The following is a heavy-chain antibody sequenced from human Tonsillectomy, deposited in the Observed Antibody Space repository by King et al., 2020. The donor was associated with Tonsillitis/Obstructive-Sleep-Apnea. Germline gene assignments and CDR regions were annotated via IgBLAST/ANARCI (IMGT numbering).Heavy chain of an antibody. CDR3: VRRGRGGRGSGSYYYFDY. D-gene: IGHD3-10*01. CDR1: GGSISSYY. Sequence: VQLQESGPGLVKPSETLSLTCTVSGGSISSYYWSWSRQPPGKGLEWIGYIYYSGNTDYNHSHKSRVTISVDTSKNQFSLKLSSVTAADTAVYYCVRRGRGGRGSGSYYYFDYWGQGTLVTVSS. CDR2: IYYSGNT. V-gene: IGHV4-59*08. J-gene: IGHJ4*02.